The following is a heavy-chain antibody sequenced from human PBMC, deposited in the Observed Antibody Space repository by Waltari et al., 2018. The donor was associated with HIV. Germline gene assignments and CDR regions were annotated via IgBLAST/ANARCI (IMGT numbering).Heavy chain of an antibody. V-gene: IGHV1-2*02. CDR2: ISPSTWAT. D-gene: IGHD2-21*02. J-gene: IGHJ5*02. Sequence: QVQLVQSGAEVKKPGASVTVSCKASGYTFPHYYIHWLRQAPGQGLEWMGWISPSTWATTYAQKFLHRITVTRDTSITTVYMELSSLTSDDTATYYCARENSDSGDGSWFDPWGQGTLVTVSS. CDR1: GYTFPHYY. CDR3: ARENSDSGDGSWFDP.